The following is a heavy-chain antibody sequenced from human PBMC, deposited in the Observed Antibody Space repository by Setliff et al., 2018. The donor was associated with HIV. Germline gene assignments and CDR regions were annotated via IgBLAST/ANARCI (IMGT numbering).Heavy chain of an antibody. CDR2: IYYSGST. J-gene: IGHJ4*02. V-gene: IGHV4-39*01. Sequence: SETLSLTCTVSGGSISSSSYYWGWIRQSPGKGLEWIGSIYYSGSTYYNMSLKSRVTISVDTSKNQFSLKLSSVTAADTAVYYCARPALGIGGGSRFDNWGQGTRVTVSS. D-gene: IGHD3-10*01. CDR1: GGSISSSSYY. CDR3: ARPALGIGGGSRFDN.